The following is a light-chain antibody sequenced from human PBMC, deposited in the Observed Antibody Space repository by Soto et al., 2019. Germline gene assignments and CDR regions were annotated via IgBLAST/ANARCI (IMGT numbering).Light chain of an antibody. CDR1: SSDIGAYDY. Sequence: QSALTQPASVSGSPGQSITVSCTGTSSDIGAYDYVSWYQQHPGKAPKVIISEVSKRPSGVSHRFSGSKSGTSASLAISGLQSEDEADYYCAAWDDSLNGVVFGGGTKLTVL. J-gene: IGLJ2*01. V-gene: IGLV2-14*01. CDR2: EVS. CDR3: AAWDDSLNGVV.